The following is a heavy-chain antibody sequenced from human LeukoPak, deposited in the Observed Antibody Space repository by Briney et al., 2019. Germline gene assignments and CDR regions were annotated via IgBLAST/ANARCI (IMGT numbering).Heavy chain of an antibody. CDR3: ARHLSGITGYTYGRGIDY. CDR1: GFTFSSYE. D-gene: IGHD5-18*01. J-gene: IGHJ4*02. Sequence: GGALRLSCAASGFTFSSYEMNWVRQAPGKGLEWGSNIQKDGREKYYVDSVKGRFTISRENTQTSLYLHMNSLRAEDTAAYNCARHLSGITGYTYGRGIDYWGQGTLVTVSS. CDR2: IQKDGREK. V-gene: IGHV3-7*01.